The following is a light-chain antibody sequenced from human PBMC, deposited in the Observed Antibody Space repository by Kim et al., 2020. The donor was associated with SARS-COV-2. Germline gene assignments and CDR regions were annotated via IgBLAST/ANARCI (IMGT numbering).Light chain of an antibody. J-gene: IGKJ1*01. Sequence: EIVLTQSPGTLSLSPGERATLSCRASQSGSSTYLAWYQQRPGQALRLLIYGTSSRAAGVPDRFSGSASGSDFTLTISRLEPEDFAVYYCQQHGTSPRTFGQGTKVDIK. V-gene: IGKV3-20*01. CDR1: QSGSSTY. CDR2: GTS. CDR3: QQHGTSPRT.